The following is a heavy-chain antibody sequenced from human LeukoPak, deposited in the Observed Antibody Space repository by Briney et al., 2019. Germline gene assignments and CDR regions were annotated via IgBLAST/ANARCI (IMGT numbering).Heavy chain of an antibody. CDR1: GGSISSYY. V-gene: IGHV4-59*01. Sequence: SETLSLTCTVSGGSISSYYWSWIRQPPGKGLEWIGYIYYSGSTNYNPSLKSRVTISVDTSKNQFSLKLSSVTAADTAVYYCARVRRGYSGYDHDAFDIWGQGTMVTVSS. J-gene: IGHJ3*02. CDR2: IYYSGST. D-gene: IGHD5-12*01. CDR3: ARVRRGYSGYDHDAFDI.